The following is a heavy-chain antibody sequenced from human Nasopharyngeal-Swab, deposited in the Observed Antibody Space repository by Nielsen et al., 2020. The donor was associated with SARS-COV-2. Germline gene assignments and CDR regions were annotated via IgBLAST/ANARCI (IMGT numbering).Heavy chain of an antibody. CDR3: ARAPRIAAAGTSNWFDP. CDR2: INPNSGGT. D-gene: IGHD6-13*01. V-gene: IGHV1-2*06. Sequence: ASVQVSCKASGYTFTGDYMHWGRQAPGQGVEWMGRINPNSGGTNYAQKFQGRVTMTRDTSISTAYMELSRLRSDDTAVYYCARAPRIAAAGTSNWFDPWGQGTLVTVSS. CDR1: GYTFTGDY. J-gene: IGHJ5*02.